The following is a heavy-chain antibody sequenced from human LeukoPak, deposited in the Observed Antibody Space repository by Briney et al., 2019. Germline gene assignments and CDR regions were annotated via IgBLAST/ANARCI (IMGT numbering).Heavy chain of an antibody. V-gene: IGHV3-23*01. CDR2: ISRAGDRT. CDR3: ARGESFAFDV. CDR1: GFIFSSYD. J-gene: IGHJ3*01. Sequence: GGSLRLSCVGSGFIFSSYDMGWVRQAPGEGLEWVSSISRAGDRTYYEDSVKGPFTISRDNSRNTMYLQMNSLRAEDTAVYYCARGESFAFDVWGQGTMVAVSS.